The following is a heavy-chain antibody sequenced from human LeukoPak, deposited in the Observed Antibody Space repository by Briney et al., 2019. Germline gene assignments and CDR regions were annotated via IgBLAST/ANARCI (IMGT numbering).Heavy chain of an antibody. Sequence: PGGSLRLSCAASGFTFSSYGMHWVRQAPGKGLEWVAVIWYDGSNKYYADSVKGRFTISRDNSKNTLYLQMNSLRAEDTAVYYCARGSSGWYSDYWGQGTLVTVSS. CDR1: GFTFSSYG. J-gene: IGHJ4*02. V-gene: IGHV3-33*01. D-gene: IGHD6-19*01. CDR2: IWYDGSNK. CDR3: ARGSSGWYSDY.